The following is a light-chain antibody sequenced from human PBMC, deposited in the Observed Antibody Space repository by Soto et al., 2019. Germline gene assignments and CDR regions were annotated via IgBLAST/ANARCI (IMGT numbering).Light chain of an antibody. CDR2: AAN. V-gene: IGKV1-16*01. CDR3: QQYYRNPLT. J-gene: IGKJ4*01. Sequence: DIEMTQSPSSLSASLGDRITITCRASQDIENFITWFQQRPGKAPEALLFAANILQSGVPSRFSGSGFGTEFTLTIISLQPEDLATYFCQQYYRNPLTFGGGTKVEI. CDR1: QDIENF.